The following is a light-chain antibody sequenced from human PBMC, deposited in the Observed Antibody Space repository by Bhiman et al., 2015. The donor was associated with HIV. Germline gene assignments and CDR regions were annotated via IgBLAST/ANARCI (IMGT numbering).Light chain of an antibody. V-gene: IGLV1-51*02. CDR3: GTWDTSLSGVI. J-gene: IGLJ2*01. CDR2: ENN. Sequence: QSVLTQPPSVSAAPGQKVTISCSGSSSNIGNNYVSWYQQLPGTAPKLLIYENNKRPSEIPDRFSGSKSGTSATLGITGLQTGDEADYYCGTWDTSLSGVIFGGGTKLTVL. CDR1: SSNIGNNY.